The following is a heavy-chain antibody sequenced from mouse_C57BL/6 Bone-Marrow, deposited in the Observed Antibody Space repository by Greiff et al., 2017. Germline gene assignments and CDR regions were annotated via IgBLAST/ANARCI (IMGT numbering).Heavy chain of an antibody. CDR1: GFTFSDYG. V-gene: IGHV5-17*01. J-gene: IGHJ1*03. CDR3: ARRYYYGSLGYFDV. D-gene: IGHD1-1*01. CDR2: ISSGSSTI. Sequence: EVMLVESGGGLVKPGGSLKLSCAASGFTFSDYGMHWVRQAPEKGLEWVAYISSGSSTIYYADTVKGRFTISRDNAKNTLFLQMTSLRSEDTAMYYCARRYYYGSLGYFDVGGTGTTVTVSS.